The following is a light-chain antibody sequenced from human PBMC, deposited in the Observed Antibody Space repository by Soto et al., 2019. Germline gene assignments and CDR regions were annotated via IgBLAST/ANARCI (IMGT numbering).Light chain of an antibody. J-gene: IGLJ1*01. CDR2: SNN. V-gene: IGLV1-40*01. CDR3: SSYAGSNKSV. Sequence: QAVVTQPPSVSGAPGQRVTISCTGSSSNIGAGHAVHWYQQLPGTAPKLLIHSNNNRPSGVPDRFSGSKSGTSASLAIAGLQADDEADYYCSSYAGSNKSVFGTGTKLTVL. CDR1: SSNIGAGHA.